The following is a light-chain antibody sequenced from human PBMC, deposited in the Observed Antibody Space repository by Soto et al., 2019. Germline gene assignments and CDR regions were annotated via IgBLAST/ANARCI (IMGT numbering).Light chain of an antibody. CDR1: NIGSKS. J-gene: IGLJ2*01. Sequence: SYELTQPPSVSVAPGQTASITCGGDNIGSKSVHWYQQKPGQAPELVVYDDRDRPSGIPDRFSGSNSGNTATLTISRVEAGDEADYYCQVWDPSSYYVVFGGGTKLTVL. V-gene: IGLV3-21*02. CDR2: DDR. CDR3: QVWDPSSYYVV.